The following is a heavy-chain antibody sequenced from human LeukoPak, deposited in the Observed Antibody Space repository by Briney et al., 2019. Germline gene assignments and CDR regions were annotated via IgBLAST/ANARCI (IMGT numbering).Heavy chain of an antibody. CDR1: GFTFDDYG. CDR3: ARVSDYDFWRAFDI. D-gene: IGHD3-3*01. CDR2: INWNGGST. Sequence: RPGGSLRLSCAASGFTFDDYGMSWVRQAPGKGLEWVSGINWNGGSTGYADSVKGRFTISRDNAKNSLYLQMNSLRAEDTALYHCARVSDYDFWRAFDIWGQGTMVTVSS. V-gene: IGHV3-20*01. J-gene: IGHJ3*02.